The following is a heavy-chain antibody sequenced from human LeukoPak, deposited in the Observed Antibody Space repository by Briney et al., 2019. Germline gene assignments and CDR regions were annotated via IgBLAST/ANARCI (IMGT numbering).Heavy chain of an antibody. D-gene: IGHD2-8*02. CDR1: GFTFSTFA. CDR2: IFPSGGEI. V-gene: IGHV3-23*01. Sequence: GGSLRLFFAASGFTFSTFAMIWVRQPPGKGLGWVSSIFPSGGEIHYADSVRGRFTISRDNSKSTLSLQMNSLRAEDTAIYYCATYRQVLLPFESWGQGTLVTVSS. CDR3: ATYRQVLLPFES. J-gene: IGHJ4*02.